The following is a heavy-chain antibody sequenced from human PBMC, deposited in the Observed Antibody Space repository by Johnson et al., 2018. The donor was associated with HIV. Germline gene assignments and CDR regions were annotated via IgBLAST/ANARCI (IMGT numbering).Heavy chain of an antibody. D-gene: IGHD4-23*01. CDR2: TNSDGSST. CDR3: PVDTEAFDI. CDR1: GFTFNSHG. V-gene: IGHV3-74*02. Sequence: VQLVESGGAVVQPGRSLRLSCAASGFTFNSHGMHWVRQAPGKGLEWVSRTNSDGSSTSYADSVKGRFTISRDNAKNTLYLQMNSLRAEDTAVYYCPVDTEAFDIWGQGTMVTVSS. J-gene: IGHJ3*02.